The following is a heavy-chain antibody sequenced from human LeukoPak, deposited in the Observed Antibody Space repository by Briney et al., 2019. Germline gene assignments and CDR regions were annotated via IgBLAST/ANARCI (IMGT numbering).Heavy chain of an antibody. J-gene: IGHJ4*02. CDR3: AARPLMPPRFDD. Sequence: PGGSLRLSCAGPGFAFSSYPMSWVRQAPGKGLQWVSAMSGGGGTTYYADSVKGRFTITRDNSKSTLYLQMDSLRAEDTAIYYCAARPLMPPRFDDWGQGTLVTVSS. V-gene: IGHV3-23*01. D-gene: IGHD2-2*01. CDR2: MSGGGGTT. CDR1: GFAFSSYP.